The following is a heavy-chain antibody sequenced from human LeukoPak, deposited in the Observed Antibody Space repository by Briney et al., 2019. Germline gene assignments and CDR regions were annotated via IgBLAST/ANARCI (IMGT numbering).Heavy chain of an antibody. V-gene: IGHV4-4*02. Sequence: SGTLSLTCAVSGDSISSSNWWSWVRQPPGMGLEWIGQIYQSETTTYDPSLKSRVTISADKSRSQFSLKLISVTAADTAVYFCATGENGHGYGKYWGQGILVTVSS. CDR3: ATGENGHGYGKY. CDR1: GDSISSSNW. J-gene: IGHJ4*02. D-gene: IGHD3-22*01. CDR2: IYQSETT.